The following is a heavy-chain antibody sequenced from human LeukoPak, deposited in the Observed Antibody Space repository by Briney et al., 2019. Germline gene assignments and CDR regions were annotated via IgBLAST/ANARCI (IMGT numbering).Heavy chain of an antibody. Sequence: GRSLRLSCAGSGFTFGGYGMHWFRQTPGKGLEWVAVIAYDGSRAFYADSVKGRFTISRDNSKNTMSVQMDDLRAEDTAVYYCTRYNNDHFDYWGQGTLVTVSA. D-gene: IGHD1-14*01. CDR2: IAYDGSRA. V-gene: IGHV3-33*01. CDR1: GFTFGGYG. CDR3: TRYNNDHFDY. J-gene: IGHJ4*02.